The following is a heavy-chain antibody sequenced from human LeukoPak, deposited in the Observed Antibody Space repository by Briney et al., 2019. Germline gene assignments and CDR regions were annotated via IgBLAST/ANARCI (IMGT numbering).Heavy chain of an antibody. CDR1: GFTFSSYG. CDR2: ISFDGSNK. D-gene: IGHD5-18*01. V-gene: IGHV3-30*18. Sequence: GGSLRLSCAASGFTFSSYGMHWVRQAPGKGLGWVAVISFDGSNKYYADSVKGRFTISRDNSKNTLYLQMSSLRAEDTAVYYCAKDLGGGGYNYGPDYWGQGTLVTVSS. J-gene: IGHJ4*02. CDR3: AKDLGGGGYNYGPDY.